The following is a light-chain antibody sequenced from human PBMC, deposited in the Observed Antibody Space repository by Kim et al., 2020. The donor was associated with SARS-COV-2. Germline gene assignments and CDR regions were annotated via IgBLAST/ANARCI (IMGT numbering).Light chain of an antibody. V-gene: IGLV2-8*01. CDR3: SSYAGSNNV. J-gene: IGLJ1*01. CDR2: EVS. CDR1: SGDVGGYNF. Sequence: RSVTISCTGTSGDVGGYNFVAWYQQHPGKAPKLMIYEVSKRPSGVPDRFSGSKSGNTASLTVSGLQAEDEADYYCSSYAGSNNVFGTGTKVTVL.